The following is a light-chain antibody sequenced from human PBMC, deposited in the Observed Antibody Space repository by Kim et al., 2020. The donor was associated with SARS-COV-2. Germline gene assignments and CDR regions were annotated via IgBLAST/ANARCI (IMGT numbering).Light chain of an antibody. J-gene: IGKJ2*01. Sequence: EIVLTQSPGTLSLSPGERATLSCRASQSVSSSYLAWYQQKPGQAPRLLIYGASSGATGIPDRFSGSGSGTDLTLTISRLEPEDFAVYYCQQYGSSPYTFGQGTKLEI. CDR2: GAS. CDR3: QQYGSSPYT. V-gene: IGKV3-20*01. CDR1: QSVSSSY.